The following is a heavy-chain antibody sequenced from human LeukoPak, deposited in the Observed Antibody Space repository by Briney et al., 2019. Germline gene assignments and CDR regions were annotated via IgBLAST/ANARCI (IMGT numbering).Heavy chain of an antibody. V-gene: IGHV3-23*01. CDR2: ITESGDKQ. J-gene: IGHJ4*02. CDR3: ATDYTPYVGASAD. CDR1: GFTFSSYA. D-gene: IGHD1-26*01. Sequence: GGSLRLSCAASGFTFSSYAMTWVRQAPGKGLEWVSTITESGDKQYYADSVKGRFTFSRDNSKNTLYLQMNSLRAEDTAVYYCATDYTPYVGASADWGQETLVTVSS.